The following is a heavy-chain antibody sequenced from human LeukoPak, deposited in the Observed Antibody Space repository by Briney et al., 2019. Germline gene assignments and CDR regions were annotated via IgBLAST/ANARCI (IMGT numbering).Heavy chain of an antibody. CDR3: ARINWNYKDTDY. CDR2: ISAYNGNT. CDR1: GYTFTDYY. Sequence: ASVKVSCKASGYTFTDYYMHWVRQAPGQGLEWMGWISAYNGNTNYAQKLQGRVTMTTDTSTSTAYMELRSLRSDDTAVYYCARINWNYKDTDYWGQGTLVTVSS. D-gene: IGHD1-7*01. V-gene: IGHV1-18*04. J-gene: IGHJ4*02.